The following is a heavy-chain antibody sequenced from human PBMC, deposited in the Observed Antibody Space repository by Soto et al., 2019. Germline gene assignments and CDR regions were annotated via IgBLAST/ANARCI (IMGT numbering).Heavy chain of an antibody. CDR3: ARDTLWFALPLGYFQH. CDR2: IWYDGSNK. Sequence: PGGSLRLSCAASGFTFSSYGMHLVRQAPGKGLEWVAVIWYDGSNKYYADSVKGRFTISRDNSKNTLYLQMNSLRAEDTAVYYCARDTLWFALPLGYFQHWGQGTLVTVSS. CDR1: GFTFSSYG. V-gene: IGHV3-33*01. J-gene: IGHJ1*01. D-gene: IGHD3-10*01.